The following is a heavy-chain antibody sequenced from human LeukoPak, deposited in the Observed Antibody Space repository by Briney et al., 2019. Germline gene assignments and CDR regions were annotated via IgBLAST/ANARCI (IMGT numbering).Heavy chain of an antibody. CDR1: GFTFSSYG. CDR2: ISYDGSNK. D-gene: IGHD3-10*01. J-gene: IGHJ4*02. V-gene: IGHV3-30*19. CDR3: ARDKDGSGMARITADY. Sequence: GGSLRLSCAASGFTFSSYGMHWVRQAPGKGLEWVAVISYDGSNKYYADSVKGRFTISRDNSKNTLYLQMNSLRAEDTAVYYCARDKDGSGMARITADYWGQGTLVTVSS.